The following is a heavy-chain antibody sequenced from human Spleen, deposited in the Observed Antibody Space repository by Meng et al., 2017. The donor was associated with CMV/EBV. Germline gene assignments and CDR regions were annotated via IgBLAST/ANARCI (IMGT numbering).Heavy chain of an antibody. D-gene: IGHD2-2*01. CDR2: IHNSWNT. J-gene: IGHJ5*02. CDR1: GASVTRGNYY. CDR3: AREFSSPRFWFDP. Sequence: SETLSSTCTVSGASVTRGNYYWTWIRQPPGKGLEWIGYIHNSWNTNYNPSLKSRVTISVDTSKNHFFLNLASVTGAETAVYYCAREFSSPRFWFDPWGQGTAVTVSS. V-gene: IGHV4-61*03.